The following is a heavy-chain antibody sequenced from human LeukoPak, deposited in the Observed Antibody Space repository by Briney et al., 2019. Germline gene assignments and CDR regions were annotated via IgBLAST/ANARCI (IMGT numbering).Heavy chain of an antibody. V-gene: IGHV1-18*01. CDR2: ISAYNGNT. J-gene: IGHJ4*02. Sequence: ASVKVSCKASGYTFTSYGISWVRQAPGQGLEWMGWISAYNGNTNYAQKFQGRVTMTEDTSTDTAYMELSSLRSEDTAVYYCATQITPYSSSWYLDYWGQGTLVTVSS. CDR1: GYTFTSYG. CDR3: ATQITPYSSSWYLDY. D-gene: IGHD6-13*01.